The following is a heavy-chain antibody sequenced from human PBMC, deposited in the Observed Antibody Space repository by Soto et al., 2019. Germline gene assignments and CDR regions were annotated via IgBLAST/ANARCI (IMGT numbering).Heavy chain of an antibody. V-gene: IGHV3-66*01. D-gene: IGHD6-19*01. J-gene: IGHJ4*02. Sequence: GGSLRLSCAASGFTVSSNYMSWVRQAPGKGLEWVSVIYSGGSTYYADSVKGRFTISRDNSKNTLYLQMNSLRAEDTAVYYCARDGYSSGWTLDFDYWGQGTLVTVSS. CDR3: ARDGYSSGWTLDFDY. CDR1: GFTVSSNY. CDR2: IYSGGST.